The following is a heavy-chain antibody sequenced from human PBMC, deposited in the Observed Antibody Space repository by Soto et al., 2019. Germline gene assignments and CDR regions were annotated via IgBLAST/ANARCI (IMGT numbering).Heavy chain of an antibody. J-gene: IGHJ3*02. D-gene: IGHD6-19*01. V-gene: IGHV3-21*01. Sequence: EVQLVESGGGLVKPGGSLRLSCAASGFTFSSYSMNWVRQAPGKGLEWVSYISSSSSYIYYADSVKGRFTISRDNAKNSLYLQMNSLRAEDTAVYYCSRDLALAGRDAFDIWGQGTMVTVSS. CDR1: GFTFSSYS. CDR2: ISSSSSYI. CDR3: SRDLALAGRDAFDI.